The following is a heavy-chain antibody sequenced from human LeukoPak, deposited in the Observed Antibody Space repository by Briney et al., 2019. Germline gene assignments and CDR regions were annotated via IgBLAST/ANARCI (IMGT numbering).Heavy chain of an antibody. CDR3: AKVGNGSGSYYADY. D-gene: IGHD3-10*01. J-gene: IGHJ4*02. CDR2: ISYDGSNK. CDR1: GFTFSSYG. V-gene: IGHV3-30*18. Sequence: GRSLRLSCAASGFTFSSYGMHWVRQAPGKGLEWVAVISYDGSNKYYADSVKGRSTISRDNSKNTLYLQMNSLRAEDTAVYYCAKVGNGSGSYYADYWGQGTLVTVSS.